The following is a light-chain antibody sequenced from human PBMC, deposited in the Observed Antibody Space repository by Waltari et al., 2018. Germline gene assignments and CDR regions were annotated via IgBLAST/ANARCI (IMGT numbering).Light chain of an antibody. CDR2: GIN. J-gene: IGLJ2*01. CDR1: SSNTGAGYD. CDR3: QSSDSTLYGVV. V-gene: IGLV1-40*01. Sequence: QSVLTQPPSVSGAPGQRVTISCPGSSSNTGAGYDVNCYQLLPGTAPKLLIYGINNRPSGVPDRFSGSRSATSASLAISGLQAEDEAYYYCQSSDSTLYGVVFGGGTKLTVL.